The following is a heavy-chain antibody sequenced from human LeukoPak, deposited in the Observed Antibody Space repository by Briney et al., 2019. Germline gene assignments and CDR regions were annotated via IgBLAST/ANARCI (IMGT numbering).Heavy chain of an antibody. CDR3: ARVTDFWSGYPDY. Sequence: GESLKISXKGSGYSFTSYWIGWVRQMPGKGLEWMGIIYPGDSDTIYSPSFQGQVTISADKSISTAYLQWSSLKASDTAMYYCARVTDFWSGYPDYWGQGTLVTVSS. D-gene: IGHD3-3*01. CDR2: IYPGDSDT. J-gene: IGHJ4*02. V-gene: IGHV5-51*01. CDR1: GYSFTSYW.